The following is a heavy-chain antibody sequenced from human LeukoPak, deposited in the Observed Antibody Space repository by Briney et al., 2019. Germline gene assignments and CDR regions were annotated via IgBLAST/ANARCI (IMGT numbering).Heavy chain of an antibody. D-gene: IGHD2-15*01. CDR1: GYTFTSYD. Sequence: ASVKLSCKASGYTFTSYDINWVRQATGQGLEWMGWMNPNSGNTGYAQKFQGRVTMTRNTSISTAYIELSSLRSEATAVYYCARVAATLPRRGYYGMDVWGQGTTVTVSS. V-gene: IGHV1-8*01. J-gene: IGHJ6*02. CDR3: ARVAATLPRRGYYGMDV. CDR2: MNPNSGNT.